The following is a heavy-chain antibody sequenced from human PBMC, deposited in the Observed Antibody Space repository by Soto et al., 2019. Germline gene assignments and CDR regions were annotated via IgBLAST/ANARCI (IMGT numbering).Heavy chain of an antibody. CDR2: ISYDGSNK. D-gene: IGHD6-13*01. CDR3: ERGHSSSSCLNWFDP. V-gene: IGHV3-30*14. Sequence: GWLRRSCAASGFTFSIYAMHWVRQAPGKGLEWVAVISYDGSNKYYADSVKGRFTVSRDNSKNTLYLQMNSLRAEDTAVYYCERGHSSSSCLNWFDPWGQGTLVTVSS. J-gene: IGHJ5*02. CDR1: GFTFSIYA.